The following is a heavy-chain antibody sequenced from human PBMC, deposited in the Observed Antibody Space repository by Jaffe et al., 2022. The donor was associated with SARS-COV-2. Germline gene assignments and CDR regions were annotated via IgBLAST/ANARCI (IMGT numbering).Heavy chain of an antibody. Sequence: EVQLVESGGGLVKPGGSLRLSCAASGFTFSNAWMSWVRQAPGKGLEWVGRIKSKTDGGTTDYAAPVKGRFTISRDDSKNTLYLQMNSLKTEDTAVYYCTTGHPDDYGDPGVGYWGQGTLVTVSS. CDR1: GFTFSNAW. CDR3: TTGHPDDYGDPGVGY. CDR2: IKSKTDGGTT. D-gene: IGHD4-17*01. J-gene: IGHJ4*02. V-gene: IGHV3-15*01.